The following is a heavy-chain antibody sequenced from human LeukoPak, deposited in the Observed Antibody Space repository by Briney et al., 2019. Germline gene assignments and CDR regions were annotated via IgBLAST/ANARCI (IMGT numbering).Heavy chain of an antibody. D-gene: IGHD2-15*01. CDR3: ARGPCGGVSCYSPRGAYDI. V-gene: IGHV3-30*01. CDR1: GFTFSTYA. Sequence: GGSLRLSCAASGFTFSTYAMHWVRQAPGKGLEWVAIMSYDGSIKYCADSVKGRFTTSRDNSKNTLYLQMNSLRAEDTAVYYCARGPCGGVSCYSPRGAYDIWGQGTMVTVSS. J-gene: IGHJ3*02. CDR2: MSYDGSIK.